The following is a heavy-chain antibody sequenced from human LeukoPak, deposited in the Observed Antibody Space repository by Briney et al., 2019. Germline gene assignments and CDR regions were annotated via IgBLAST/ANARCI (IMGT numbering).Heavy chain of an antibody. CDR1: GFTFGEYT. D-gene: IGHD2-2*02. CDR2: MGWDGDRT. CDR3: VKDGHYCTATTCYSSWFDP. V-gene: IGHV3-43*01. J-gene: IGHJ5*02. Sequence: PGGSLRLSCAASGFTFGEYTMHWFGQPPGKGLEWFSLMGWDGDRTYYADSVKGRFTVSRDNSENSLYLEMNDLTTEDTAFYYCVKDGHYCTATTCYSSWFDPWGQGTLVTVSS.